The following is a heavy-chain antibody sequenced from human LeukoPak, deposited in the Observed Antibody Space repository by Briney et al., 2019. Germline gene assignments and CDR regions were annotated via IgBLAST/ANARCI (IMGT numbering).Heavy chain of an antibody. CDR3: ARELRYCSGGSCHLVFFDY. V-gene: IGHV1-2*02. D-gene: IGHD2-15*01. CDR2: INPNSGGT. CDR1: GYTFTGYY. J-gene: IGHJ4*02. Sequence: ASVKVSCKASGYTFTGYYMHWVRQAPGQGLEWMGWINPNSGGTNYAQKFQGRVTMTRDTSISTAYMELSMLRSDDTAVYYCARELRYCSGGSCHLVFFDYWGQGTLVTVSS.